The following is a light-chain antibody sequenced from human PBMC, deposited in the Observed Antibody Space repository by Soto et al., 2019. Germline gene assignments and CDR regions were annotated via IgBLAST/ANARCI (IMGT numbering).Light chain of an antibody. J-gene: IGKJ1*01. CDR1: QTVDSTY. CDR3: QQYSGSSRT. CDR2: AAS. Sequence: IVWTQYPDTMSLSPGERATRSCMSSQTVDSTYLAWYQQKPGQSPRLLIYAASTRATGIPDRFSGSGAGTDFTLTISRLEPEDFAVYHCQQYSGSSRTFCQGTNVDIK. V-gene: IGKV3-20*01.